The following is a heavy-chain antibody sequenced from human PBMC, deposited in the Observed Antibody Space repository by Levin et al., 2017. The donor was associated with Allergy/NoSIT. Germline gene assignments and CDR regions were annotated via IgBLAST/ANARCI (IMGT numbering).Heavy chain of an antibody. CDR3: ARGDIAARLQH. Sequence: PSETLSLTCAVYGGSVSGYYWTWIRQPPGKGLEWIGEINHGGSTNYNPSLKRRVTISVDTSKNQFSLKVSSVTAADTAVYYCARGDIAARLQHWGQGTLVTVSS. J-gene: IGHJ1*01. CDR2: INHGGST. CDR1: GGSVSGYY. V-gene: IGHV4-34*01. D-gene: IGHD6-6*01.